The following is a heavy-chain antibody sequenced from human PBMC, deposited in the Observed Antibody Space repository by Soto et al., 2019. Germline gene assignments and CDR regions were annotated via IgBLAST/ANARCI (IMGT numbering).Heavy chain of an antibody. J-gene: IGHJ4*02. CDR3: ARAQPTYSSSYFDY. CDR2: ISGRGDDT. V-gene: IGHV3-23*01. D-gene: IGHD3-22*01. Sequence: EVQLLESGGDLVQPGGSLRLSCAASGFTFSSYAMSWVRQAPGKGLEWVSTISGRGDDTYYTDPVKGRFTISRDNSKNTLYVHMNSLRAEDTAVYYCARAQPTYSSSYFDYWGQGTLVTVSS. CDR1: GFTFSSYA.